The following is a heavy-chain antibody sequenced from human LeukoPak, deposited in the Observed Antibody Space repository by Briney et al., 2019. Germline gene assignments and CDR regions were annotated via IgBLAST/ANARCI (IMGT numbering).Heavy chain of an antibody. Sequence: GGSLRLSCAASGFTFSSYGMHWGRQAPGKGLEWVAVIWSDGSNKYYADSVKGRFTISKDHSKNTLYLILDSLRAEDPAVYYCARENYYDSSAYLDSWGQGTLVTVSS. CDR1: GFTFSSYG. CDR2: IWSDGSNK. CDR3: ARENYYDSSAYLDS. V-gene: IGHV3-33*08. D-gene: IGHD3-22*01. J-gene: IGHJ4*02.